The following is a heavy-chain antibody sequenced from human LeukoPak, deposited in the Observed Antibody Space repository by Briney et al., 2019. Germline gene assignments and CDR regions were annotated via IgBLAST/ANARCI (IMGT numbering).Heavy chain of an antibody. CDR2: ISYDGSNK. CDR3: AKPGVTGYYYFDY. CDR1: GFTFSSYG. J-gene: IGHJ4*02. Sequence: GRSLRLSCAASGFTFSSYGMHWVRQAPGKGLEWVAVISYDGSNKYYADSVKGRFTISRDNSKNTLYLQMNSLRAEGTAVYYCAKPGVTGYYYFDYWGQGTLVTVSS. D-gene: IGHD3-9*01. V-gene: IGHV3-30*18.